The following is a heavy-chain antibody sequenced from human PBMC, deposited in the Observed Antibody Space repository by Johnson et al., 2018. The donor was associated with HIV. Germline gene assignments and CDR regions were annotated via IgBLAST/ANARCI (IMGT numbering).Heavy chain of an antibody. V-gene: IGHV3-66*02. D-gene: IGHD1-26*01. J-gene: IGHJ3*02. Sequence: VQLVESGGGLVQPGGSLRLSCAASGFTVTSDYMSWVRQAPGKGLEWVSLIYSGGSDYYADLVKGRFTISRDNSKNTLHIQMSSLRPEDTAVYYCARVRVGAFDIWGQGTMVTVSS. CDR2: IYSGGSD. CDR3: ARVRVGAFDI. CDR1: GFTVTSDY.